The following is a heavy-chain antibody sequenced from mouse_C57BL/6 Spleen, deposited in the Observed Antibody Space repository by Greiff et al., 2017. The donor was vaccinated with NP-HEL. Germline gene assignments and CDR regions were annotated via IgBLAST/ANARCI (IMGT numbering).Heavy chain of an antibody. J-gene: IGHJ1*03. CDR3: ARQFYYYGRGYFDV. D-gene: IGHD1-1*01. CDR2: INPNNGGT. Sequence: VQLQQSGPELVKPGASVKIPCKASGYTFTDYNMDWVKQSHGKSLEWIGDINPNNGGTIYNQKFKGKATLTVDKSSSTAYMELRSLTSEDTAVYYCARQFYYYGRGYFDVWGTGTTVTVSS. V-gene: IGHV1-18*01. CDR1: GYTFTDYN.